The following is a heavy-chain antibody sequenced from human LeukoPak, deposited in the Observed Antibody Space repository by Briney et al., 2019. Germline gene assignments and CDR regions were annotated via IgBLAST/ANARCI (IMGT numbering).Heavy chain of an antibody. Sequence: SETLFLTCTVSGGSISSYYWSWIRQPAGKGLEWIGRIYTSGSTNYNPSLKSRVTISVDKSKNQFSLKLSSVTAADTAVYYCARDPNFSAFDIWGQGTMVTVSS. CDR2: IYTSGST. J-gene: IGHJ3*02. CDR3: ARDPNFSAFDI. CDR1: GGSISSYY. V-gene: IGHV4-4*07.